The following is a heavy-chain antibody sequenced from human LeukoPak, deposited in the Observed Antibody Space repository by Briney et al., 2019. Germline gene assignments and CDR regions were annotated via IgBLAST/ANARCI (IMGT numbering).Heavy chain of an antibody. CDR1: GGSISSGGYS. D-gene: IGHD2-15*01. J-gene: IGHJ6*04. CDR2: IYHSGST. CDR3: ARGRGCSGGSCYSYYYYYGMDV. V-gene: IGHV4-30-2*01. Sequence: PSQTLSLTCAVSGGSISSGGYSWSWIRQPPGKGLEWIGYIYHSGSTYHNPSLKSRVTISVDRSKNQFSLKLSSVTAADTAVYYCARGRGCSGGSCYSYYYYYGMDVWGKGTTVTVSS.